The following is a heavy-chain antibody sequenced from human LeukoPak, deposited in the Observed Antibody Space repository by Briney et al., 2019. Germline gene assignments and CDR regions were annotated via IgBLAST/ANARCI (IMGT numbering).Heavy chain of an antibody. D-gene: IGHD2-8*02. CDR2: IYPGDSDI. V-gene: IGHV5-51*01. Sequence: GESLNISCKASGYRFTAYWIGWVRQMPGKGLEWMGIIYPGDSDIRYSPSFQGQVTISADKSIPTVYLQWSGLRASDTAMYYCARHESSTGFDYWGQGTPVTVSS. CDR1: GYRFTAYW. CDR3: ARHESSTGFDY. J-gene: IGHJ4*02.